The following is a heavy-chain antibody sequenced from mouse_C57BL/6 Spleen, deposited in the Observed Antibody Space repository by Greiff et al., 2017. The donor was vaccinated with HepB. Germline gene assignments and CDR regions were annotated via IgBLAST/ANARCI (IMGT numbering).Heavy chain of an antibody. V-gene: IGHV14-4*01. CDR1: GFNIKDDY. Sequence: VQLQQSGAELVRPGASVKLSCTASGFNIKDDYMHWVKQRPEQGLEWIGWIDPENGDTEYASKFQGKATITADTSSNTAYLQLSSLTSEDTAGYYCTTDYDYGFDYWGQGTTLTVSS. J-gene: IGHJ2*01. CDR2: IDPENGDT. D-gene: IGHD2-4*01. CDR3: TTDYDYGFDY.